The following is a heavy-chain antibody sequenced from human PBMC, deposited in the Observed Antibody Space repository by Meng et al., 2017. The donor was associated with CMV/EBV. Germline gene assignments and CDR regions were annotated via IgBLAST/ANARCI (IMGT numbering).Heavy chain of an antibody. CDR1: GFTFSSYS. J-gene: IGHJ1*01. Sequence: GQLVESGGGLVEPGGCPRLSWAASGFTFSSYSMNWVRQAPGKGLEWVSSISSSSSYIYYADSVTGRFTISRDNAKNSLYLQMNSLRAEDTAVYYCARGEQLAEYFQHWGQGTLVTVSS. V-gene: IGHV3-21*01. D-gene: IGHD6-13*01. CDR2: ISSSSSYI. CDR3: ARGEQLAEYFQH.